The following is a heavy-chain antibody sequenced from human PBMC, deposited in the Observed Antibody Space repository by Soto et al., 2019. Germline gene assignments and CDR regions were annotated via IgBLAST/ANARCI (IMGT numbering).Heavy chain of an antibody. V-gene: IGHV3-33*06. D-gene: IGHD4-17*01. J-gene: IGHJ6*03. CDR2: IWNDGSNS. Sequence: GGSLRLSCAASGFTFNNYGMHWVRQAPGKGLEWVAIIWNDGSNSFYANSVRGRFTISRDNSKNTLYLQMNSLRAEDTAVYHCAKEIYYGDFTDPYYYYYYMDVWGKGTTVTVSS. CDR3: AKEIYYGDFTDPYYYYYYMDV. CDR1: GFTFNNYG.